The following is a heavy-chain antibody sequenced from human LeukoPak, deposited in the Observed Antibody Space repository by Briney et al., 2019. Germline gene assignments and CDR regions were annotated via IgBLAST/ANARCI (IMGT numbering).Heavy chain of an antibody. CDR2: ISAYNGNT. J-gene: IGHJ4*02. CDR3: AKLPGTIFGVVINPGYFGY. CDR1: GYTFTSYG. V-gene: IGHV1-18*01. Sequence: ASVKVSCKASGYTFTSYGISWVRQAPGQGLEWMGWISAYNGNTNYAQKLQGRVTMTTDTSTSTAYMELRSLRSDDTAVYYCAKLPGTIFGVVINPGYFGYWGQGTLVTVSS. D-gene: IGHD3-3*01.